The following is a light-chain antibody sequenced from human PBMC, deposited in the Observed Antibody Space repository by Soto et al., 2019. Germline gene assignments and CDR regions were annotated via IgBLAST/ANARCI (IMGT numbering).Light chain of an antibody. V-gene: IGKV3-15*01. CDR3: KQYNNWPPHRT. J-gene: IGKJ1*01. Sequence: EIVMTQSPATLSVSPGERATLSCRASQSVGSNLAWYQQKPGQAPRLLIYCASTRTTGIPARFSGSGSGTEFTLTISSLQSEDVAIYFCKQYNNWPPHRTFGQGTKVEIK. CDR2: CAS. CDR1: QSVGSN.